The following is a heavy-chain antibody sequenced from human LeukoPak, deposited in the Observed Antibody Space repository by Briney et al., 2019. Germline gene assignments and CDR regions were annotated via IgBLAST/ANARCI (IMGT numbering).Heavy chain of an antibody. Sequence: GGSLRLSCAASGFIFNSHSMNWVRQAPGKGLEWVSSISSTSSYIYYADSVKSRFTISRDNAKNSLYLQMNSLRAEDTAVYYCAKDAYSSSVVDYYYMDVWGKGTTVTVSS. CDR1: GFIFNSHS. CDR2: ISSTSSYI. V-gene: IGHV3-21*04. D-gene: IGHD6-6*01. J-gene: IGHJ6*03. CDR3: AKDAYSSSVVDYYYMDV.